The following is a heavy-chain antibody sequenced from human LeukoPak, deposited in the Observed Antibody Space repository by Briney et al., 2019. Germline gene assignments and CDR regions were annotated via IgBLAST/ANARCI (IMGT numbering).Heavy chain of an antibody. Sequence: PGGSLRLSCAASGFTFSSYWMSWVRQAPGKGLEWVANIKQDGSEKYYVDSVKGRFTISRDNAKNSLYLQMNSLRAEDTAVYYCARGNPYYYYGMDVWGQGTTVTVS. CDR3: ARGNPYYYYGMDV. J-gene: IGHJ6*02. CDR2: IKQDGSEK. V-gene: IGHV3-7*01. CDR1: GFTFSSYW.